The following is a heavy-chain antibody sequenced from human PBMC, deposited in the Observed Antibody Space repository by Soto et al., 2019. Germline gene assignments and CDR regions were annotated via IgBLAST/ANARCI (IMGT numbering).Heavy chain of an antibody. D-gene: IGHD6-6*01. Sequence: ASVKVSCKASGYTFTSYAMHWVRQAPGQRLEWMGWINAGNGNTKYSQKFQGRVTITRDTSASTAYMELSRLRSDDTAVYYCARSIAARRTVDYWGQGTLVTVSS. J-gene: IGHJ4*01. CDR3: ARSIAARRTVDY. CDR1: GYTFTSYA. V-gene: IGHV1-3*01. CDR2: INAGNGNT.